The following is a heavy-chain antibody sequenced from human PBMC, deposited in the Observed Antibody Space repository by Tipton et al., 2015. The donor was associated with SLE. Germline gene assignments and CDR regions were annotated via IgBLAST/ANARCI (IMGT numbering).Heavy chain of an antibody. J-gene: IGHJ6*03. CDR3: ARPLYYYYYMDV. CDR1: GFTVSSNY. V-gene: IGHV4-34*01. Sequence: LRLSCAASGFTVSSNYMSWVRQPPGKGLEWIGEIDHSGSTNYNPSLKSRVTISVDTSKNQFSLKLRSVTAADTAVYYCARPLYYYYYMDVWGKGTTVTVSS. CDR2: IDHSGST.